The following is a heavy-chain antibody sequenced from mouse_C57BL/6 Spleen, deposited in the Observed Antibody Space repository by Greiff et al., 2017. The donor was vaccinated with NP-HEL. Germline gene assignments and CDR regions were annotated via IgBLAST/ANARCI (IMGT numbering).Heavy chain of an antibody. CDR2: IDPENGDT. J-gene: IGHJ3*01. Sequence: EVQLQQSGAELVRPGASVKLSCTASGFNIKDDYMHWVKQRPEQGLEWIGWIDPENGDTEYASKFQGKATITADTSSNTAYLQLSSLTSEDTAVYYCTTWDVRFAYWDQGTLVTVSA. CDR3: TTWDVRFAY. CDR1: GFNIKDDY. D-gene: IGHD4-1*01. V-gene: IGHV14-4*01.